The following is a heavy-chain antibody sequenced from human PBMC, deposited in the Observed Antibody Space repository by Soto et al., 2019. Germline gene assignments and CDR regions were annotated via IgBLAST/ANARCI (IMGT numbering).Heavy chain of an antibody. CDR3: ARDSSAPDYYFGMDV. CDR1: GFTFSSYG. Sequence: GGSLRLSCVASGFTFSSYGMHWVRQAPGKGLEWVAVTSFDGSNEYYIDSVRGRFTIFRDNSKNMLYLQMNSLRVDDTARYYFARDSSAPDYYFGMDVWGQGTTVTVSS. V-gene: IGHV3-30*03. CDR2: TSFDGSNE. J-gene: IGHJ6*02. D-gene: IGHD3-22*01.